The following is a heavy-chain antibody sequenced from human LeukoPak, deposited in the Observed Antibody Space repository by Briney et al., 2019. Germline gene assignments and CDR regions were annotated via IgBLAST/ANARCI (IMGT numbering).Heavy chain of an antibody. J-gene: IGHJ5*02. V-gene: IGHV4-4*07. CDR3: ARDINGAVPAAIRWGGGVWFDP. CDR1: GGSISSYY. Sequence: SETLSLTCTVSGGSISSYYWSWIRQPAGKGLEWIGRIYTSGSTNYNPSLKSRVTMSVDTSKNQFSLKLSSVTAADTAVYYCARDINGAVPAAIRWGGGVWFDPWGQGTLVTVSS. CDR2: IYTSGST. D-gene: IGHD2-2*02.